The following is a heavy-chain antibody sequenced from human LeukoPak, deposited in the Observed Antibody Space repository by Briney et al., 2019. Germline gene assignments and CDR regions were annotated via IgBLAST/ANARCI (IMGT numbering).Heavy chain of an antibody. V-gene: IGHV3-30*18. J-gene: IGHJ4*02. Sequence: GGSLRLSCAASGFTFSDYMSWIRQAPGKGLEWVAVISYDGSNKYYADSVKGRFTISRDNSKNTLYLQMNSLRAEDTAVYYCAKADYDSSGYYYFDYWGQGTLVTVSS. CDR1: GFTFSDY. CDR2: ISYDGSNK. CDR3: AKADYDSSGYYYFDY. D-gene: IGHD3-22*01.